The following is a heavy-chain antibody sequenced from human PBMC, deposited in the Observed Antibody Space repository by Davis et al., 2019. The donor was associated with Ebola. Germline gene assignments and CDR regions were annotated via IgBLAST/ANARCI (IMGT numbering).Heavy chain of an antibody. CDR2: SYNSGNA. J-gene: IGHJ5*02. V-gene: IGHV4-59*12. CDR1: GGSISSYY. Sequence: MPSETLSLTCTVSGGSISSYYWSWIRQPPGKGLEWIGYSYNSGNAYYNPSLKSRVTISVDTSKNQFSLKLSSVTAADTAVYYCARVGVWFGELGNWFDPWGQGTLVTVSS. D-gene: IGHD3-10*01. CDR3: ARVGVWFGELGNWFDP.